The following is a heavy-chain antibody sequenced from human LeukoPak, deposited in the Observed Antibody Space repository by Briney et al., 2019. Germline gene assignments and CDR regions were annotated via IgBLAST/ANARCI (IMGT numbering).Heavy chain of an antibody. D-gene: IGHD4-23*01. CDR1: GGTFSSYA. V-gene: IGHV1-69*01. CDR2: IIPVFGTA. CDR3: ARSTVVTLYYYYYYYMDV. J-gene: IGHJ6*03. Sequence: SVKVSCKASGGTFSSYAISWVRQAPGQGLEWMGGIIPVFGTANYAQKFQGRVTITADESTSTAYMELSSLRSEDTAVYYCARSTVVTLYYYYYYYMDVWGKGTTVTVSS.